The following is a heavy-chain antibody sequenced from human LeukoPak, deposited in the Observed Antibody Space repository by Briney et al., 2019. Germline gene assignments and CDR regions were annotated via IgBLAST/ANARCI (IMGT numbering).Heavy chain of an antibody. J-gene: IGHJ4*02. Sequence: NPSQTLSLTCTVSGGSISSGGYYWSWIRQHPGKGLEWIGYIYYSGSTNYNPSLKSRVTISVDTSKNQFSLKLSSVTAADTAVYYCARGFYYDSSGYEIWGQGTLVTVSS. D-gene: IGHD3-22*01. CDR2: IYYSGST. CDR3: ARGFYYDSSGYEI. CDR1: GGSISSGGYY. V-gene: IGHV4-61*08.